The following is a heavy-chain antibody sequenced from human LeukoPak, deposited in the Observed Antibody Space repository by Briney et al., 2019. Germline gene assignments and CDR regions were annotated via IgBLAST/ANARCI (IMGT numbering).Heavy chain of an antibody. CDR3: ASYDSSGYDFDY. CDR2: INAGNGNT. CDR1: GYTFTTYA. Sequence: GASVKVSCKASGYTFTTYAMHWVRQAPGQRLEWMGWINAGNGNTKYSQKFQGRVTITRDTSASTAYMELSSLRSEDTAVYYCASYDSSGYDFDYWGQGTLVTVSS. V-gene: IGHV1-3*01. J-gene: IGHJ4*02. D-gene: IGHD3-22*01.